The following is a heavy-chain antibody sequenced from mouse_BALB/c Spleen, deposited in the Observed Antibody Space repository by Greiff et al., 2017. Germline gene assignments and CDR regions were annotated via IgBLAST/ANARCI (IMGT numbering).Heavy chain of an antibody. Sequence: VKLVESGAELMKPGASVKISCKATGYTFSSYWIEWVKQRPGHGLEWIGEILPGSGSTNYNEKFKGKATFTADTSSNTAYMQLSSLTSEDSAVYYCARGEVRRDYYAMDYWGQGTSVTVSS. J-gene: IGHJ4*01. CDR1: GYTFSSYW. V-gene: IGHV1-9*01. CDR3: ARGEVRRDYYAMDY. CDR2: ILPGSGST. D-gene: IGHD2-14*01.